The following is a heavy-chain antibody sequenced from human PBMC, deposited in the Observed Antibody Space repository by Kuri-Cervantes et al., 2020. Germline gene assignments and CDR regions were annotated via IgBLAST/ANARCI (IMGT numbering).Heavy chain of an antibody. CDR2: TSAYNGDT. CDR3: ARVGSCSDGVCYMGGSDY. J-gene: IGHJ4*01. Sequence: ASVKVSCKAPGYTFTGYYMYWVRQAPGQGLEWMGWTSAYNGDTNYAQNLQARVTMTTDTSTATAYMELRSLRSDDTAVYYCARVGSCSDGVCYMGGSDYWGQGTLVTVSS. V-gene: IGHV1-18*04. CDR1: GYTFTGYY. D-gene: IGHD2-8*01.